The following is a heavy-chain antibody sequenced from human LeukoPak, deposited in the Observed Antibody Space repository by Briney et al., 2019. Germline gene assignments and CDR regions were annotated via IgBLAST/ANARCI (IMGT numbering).Heavy chain of an antibody. J-gene: IGHJ3*02. Sequence: GGSLRLSCEGSAFIFSGHWMNWVRQTPGKGLEWVAVISYDGSNKWYADSVKGRFTISRDNSKNTLYLQMNSLRAEDTAVYYCAKDLGDGYNWDAFDIWGQGTMVTVSS. CDR3: AKDLGDGYNWDAFDI. D-gene: IGHD5-24*01. CDR1: AFIFSGHW. V-gene: IGHV3-30*18. CDR2: ISYDGSNK.